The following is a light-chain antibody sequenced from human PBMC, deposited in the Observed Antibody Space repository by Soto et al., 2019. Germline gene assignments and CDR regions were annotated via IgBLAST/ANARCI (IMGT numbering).Light chain of an antibody. J-gene: IGKJ2*01. CDR1: QSINNW. CDR2: KAS. Sequence: DIQMTQSPSTLSASVGDRVTITCRASQSINNWLAWYQQKPGEAPKVLISKASSLESGVPPRFSGSGSGTEFTLTISSLQPDDFATYFCQQYNTYSNTFGQGTKLEIK. V-gene: IGKV1-5*03. CDR3: QQYNTYSNT.